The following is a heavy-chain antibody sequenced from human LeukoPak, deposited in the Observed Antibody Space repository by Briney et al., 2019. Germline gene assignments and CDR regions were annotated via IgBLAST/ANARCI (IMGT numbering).Heavy chain of an antibody. J-gene: IGHJ4*02. CDR2: IYSGGST. CDR1: GFTVSSNY. Sequence: PGGSLRLSCAASGFTVSSNYMSWVRQAPGKGLEWVSVIYSGGSTYYADSVKGRFTISRDNSRNTLYLQMNSLRAEDTAVYYCARGFGVIPLDYWGQGTLVTVSS. D-gene: IGHD2-2*02. V-gene: IGHV3-66*01. CDR3: ARGFGVIPLDY.